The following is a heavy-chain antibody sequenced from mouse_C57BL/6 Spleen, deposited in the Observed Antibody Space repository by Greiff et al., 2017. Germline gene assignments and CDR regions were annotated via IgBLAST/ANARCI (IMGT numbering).Heavy chain of an antibody. Sequence: EVLLVESGEGLVKPGGSLKLSCAASGFTFSSYAMSWVRQTPEKRLEWVAYISSGGDYIYYADTVKGRFTISRDHARNTLYLQMSSLKSEDTAMYYCTRGYYGSSLDYWGQGTTLTVSS. CDR1: GFTFSSYA. J-gene: IGHJ2*01. CDR2: ISSGGDYI. CDR3: TRGYYGSSLDY. D-gene: IGHD1-1*01. V-gene: IGHV5-9-1*02.